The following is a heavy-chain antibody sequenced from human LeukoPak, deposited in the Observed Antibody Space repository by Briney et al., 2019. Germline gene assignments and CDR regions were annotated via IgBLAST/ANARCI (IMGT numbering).Heavy chain of an antibody. D-gene: IGHD3-16*02. CDR3: ARDPFRSYPYAFDI. J-gene: IGHJ3*02. Sequence: SQTLSLTCTVSGGSISSGSYYWSWTRQPAGKGLEWIGRIYTSGSTNYNPSLKSRVTISVDTSKNQFSLKLSSVTAADTAVYYCARDPFRSYPYAFDIWGQGTMVTVSS. CDR1: GGSISSGSYY. V-gene: IGHV4-61*02. CDR2: IYTSGST.